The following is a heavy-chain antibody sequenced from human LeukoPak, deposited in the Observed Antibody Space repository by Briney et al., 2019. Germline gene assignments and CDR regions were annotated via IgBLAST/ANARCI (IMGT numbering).Heavy chain of an antibody. D-gene: IGHD4-23*01. CDR3: ARALHMYGGNPGDFDY. J-gene: IGHJ4*02. CDR2: IYSGGSI. CDR1: GLIVSSNY. Sequence: PGGSLRLSCAASGLIVSSNYMTWVRQAPGKGLEWVSVIYSGGSIYYADSVKGRFTISRDNSRNTLYLQMNSLRAEDTAVYYCARALHMYGGNPGDFDYWGQGTLVTVSS. V-gene: IGHV3-53*01.